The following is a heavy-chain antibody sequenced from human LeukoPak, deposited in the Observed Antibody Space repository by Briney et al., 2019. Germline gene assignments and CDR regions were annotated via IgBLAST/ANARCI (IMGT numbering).Heavy chain of an antibody. CDR1: GYIFTSYG. CDR3: ARPTITYYYDSSGYEVFDY. V-gene: IGHV1-18*01. CDR2: ISALNGNT. D-gene: IGHD3-22*01. J-gene: IGHJ4*02. Sequence: ASVKVSCKASGYIFTSYGFAWVRQAPGQGLERMGWISALNGNTNYAQKFQGRVTMTTDTSTSTAYMELSSLRSEDTAVYYCARPTITYYYDSSGYEVFDYWGQGTLVTVSS.